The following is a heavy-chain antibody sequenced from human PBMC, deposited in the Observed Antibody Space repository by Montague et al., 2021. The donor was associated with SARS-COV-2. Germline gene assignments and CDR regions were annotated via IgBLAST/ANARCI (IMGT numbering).Heavy chain of an antibody. V-gene: IGHV4-59*01. CDR2: IYYSGST. CDR1: GGSISSYY. D-gene: IGHD3-3*01. J-gene: IGHJ3*02. Sequence: SETLSPTCTVYGGSISSYYWSWIRQPPGKGLEWIGYIYYSGSTNYNPSLKSRVTISVDTSKNQFSLKLSSVTAADTAVYYCARVPRNYDFWMGFYDAFDIWGKGTRVPVSS. CDR3: ARVPRNYDFWMGFYDAFDI.